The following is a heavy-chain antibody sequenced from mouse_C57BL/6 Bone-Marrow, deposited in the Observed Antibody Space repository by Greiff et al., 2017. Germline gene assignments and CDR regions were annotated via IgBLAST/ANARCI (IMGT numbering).Heavy chain of an antibody. J-gene: IGHJ4*01. D-gene: IGHD1-1*01. CDR2: INPNNGGT. CDR1: GYTFTDYN. CDR3: ARSDGSPFYARDY. Sequence: EVQLQQSGPELVKPGASVKMSCKASGYTFTDYNMHWVKQSHGKSLEWIGYINPNNGGTSYNQKFKGKATLTVNKSSSTAYMELRSLTSEDSAVYYCARSDGSPFYARDYWGQGTSVTVSS. V-gene: IGHV1-22*01.